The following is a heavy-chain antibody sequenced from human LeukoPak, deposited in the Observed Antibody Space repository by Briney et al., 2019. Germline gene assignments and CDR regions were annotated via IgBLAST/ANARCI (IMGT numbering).Heavy chain of an antibody. Sequence: GGSLRLSCVASGFTFDDYAMHWVRQAPGKGLEWVSGIRWNSGGIGYADSVKGRFTISRDNAKNSLFQQMNSLRAEDTALYYCARGIRGYSYDPIDYWGQGTLVTVSS. CDR3: ARGIRGYSYDPIDY. CDR2: IRWNSGGI. J-gene: IGHJ4*02. D-gene: IGHD5-18*01. V-gene: IGHV3-9*01. CDR1: GFTFDDYA.